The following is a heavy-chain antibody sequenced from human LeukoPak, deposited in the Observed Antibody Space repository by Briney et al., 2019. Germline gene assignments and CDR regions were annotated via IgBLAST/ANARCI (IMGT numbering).Heavy chain of an antibody. D-gene: IGHD2-21*02. CDR1: GGSFSDYY. CDR2: INHSGST. J-gene: IGHJ4*02. CDR3: AKSRPLLDY. V-gene: IGHV4-34*01. Sequence: SETLSLTCAVYGGSFSDYYWSWIRQPPGKGLEWIGEINHSGSTNYNPSLKSRVTISVDTSKNQFSLKLSSVTAADTAVYYWAKSRPLLDYWGQGTLVTVSS.